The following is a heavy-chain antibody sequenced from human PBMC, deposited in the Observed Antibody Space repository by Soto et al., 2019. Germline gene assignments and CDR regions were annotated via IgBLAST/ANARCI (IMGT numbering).Heavy chain of an antibody. V-gene: IGHV1-69*09. CDR2: VIPILGMT. CDR3: TAGVARPRKFDY. D-gene: IGHD3-10*01. J-gene: IGHJ4*02. Sequence: QLQLAQSGAEIKKPGSSVKVSCKTSAATFSSYTISWVRQAPGQGLEWMVGVIPILGMTYYSQKFQDRLTITADKSTITADMELTSLTSEDTAVYFCTAGVARPRKFDYWGQGTLVTVSS. CDR1: AATFSSYT.